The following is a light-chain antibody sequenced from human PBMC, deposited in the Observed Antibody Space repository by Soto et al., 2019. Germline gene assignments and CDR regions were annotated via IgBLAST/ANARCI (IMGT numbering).Light chain of an antibody. CDR3: QHYLTWPLT. J-gene: IGKJ4*01. V-gene: IGKV3-20*01. Sequence: EIVLTQSPGTLSLSPGERATLSCRASQSVSSSYLAWYQQKPGQAPRLLIYGASSRATGIPDRFSGSGSGTDFPLTISRLEPEDFEVYYCQHYLTWPLTFGGGTRWIS. CDR2: GAS. CDR1: QSVSSSY.